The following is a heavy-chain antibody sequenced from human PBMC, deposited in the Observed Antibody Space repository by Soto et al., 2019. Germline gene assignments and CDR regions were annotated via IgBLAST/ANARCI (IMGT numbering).Heavy chain of an antibody. Sequence: PGESLKISCNGSGYSFACYWIAWVGQKPGKGVEWMGRIDPSDSQTYYSPSFRGHVTISVTKSITTVFLQWSSLRASDTAMYYCARQIYDSDTGPNFQYYFDSWGQGTPVTVSS. J-gene: IGHJ4*02. V-gene: IGHV5-10-1*01. CDR3: ARQIYDSDTGPNFQYYFDS. CDR2: IDPSDSQT. D-gene: IGHD3-22*01. CDR1: GYSFACYW.